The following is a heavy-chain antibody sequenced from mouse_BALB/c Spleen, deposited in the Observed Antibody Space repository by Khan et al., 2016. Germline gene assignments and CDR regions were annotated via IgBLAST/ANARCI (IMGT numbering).Heavy chain of an antibody. Sequence: EVQLQESGPGLVKPSQSLSLTCTVTGYSITSGYGWNWIRQFPGNKLEWMGYISYSGSTNYNPTLKSRISVTRDTSKNQFFLQLNSVTTEDTATYYCARTARIKYWGQGTTLTVSS. CDR1: GYSITSGYG. D-gene: IGHD3-3*01. CDR3: ARTARIKY. CDR2: ISYSGST. V-gene: IGHV3-2*02. J-gene: IGHJ2*01.